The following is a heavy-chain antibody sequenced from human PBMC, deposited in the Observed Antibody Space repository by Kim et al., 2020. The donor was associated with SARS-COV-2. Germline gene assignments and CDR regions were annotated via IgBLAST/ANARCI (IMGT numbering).Heavy chain of an antibody. CDR2: INHSGST. J-gene: IGHJ6*01. CDR3: ASLMTTVVTRVYYYYYGM. V-gene: IGHV4-34*01. Sequence: SETLSLTCAVYGGSFSGYYWSWIRQPPGKGLEWIGEINHSGSTNYNPSLKSRVTISVDTSKNQFSLKLSSVTAADTAVYYCASLMTTVVTRVYYYYYGM. CDR1: GGSFSGYY. D-gene: IGHD4-17*01.